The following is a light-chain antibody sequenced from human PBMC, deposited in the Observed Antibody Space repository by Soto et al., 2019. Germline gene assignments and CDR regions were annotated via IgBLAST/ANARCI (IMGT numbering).Light chain of an antibody. CDR2: GAS. CDR3: QQYGSSPWT. CDR1: QSVSSSY. J-gene: IGKJ1*01. Sequence: EIVLRQSPGTLSLSPGERATLSCRASQSVSSSYLAWYQQKPGQAPRPLIYGASSRAIGIPDRFSGSGSGTDFTLTISRLEPEDFAVYYCQQYGSSPWTFGQGTKVDIK. V-gene: IGKV3-20*01.